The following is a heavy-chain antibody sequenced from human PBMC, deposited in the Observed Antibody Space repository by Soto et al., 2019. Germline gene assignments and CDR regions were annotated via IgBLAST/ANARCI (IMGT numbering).Heavy chain of an antibody. CDR2: IDPSDSYT. Sequence: GESLKISCKGSGYSFTSYWISWVRQMPGKGLEWMGRIDPSDSYTNYSPSFQGHVTISADKSISTAYLQWSSLKASDTAMYYCASSRNYYGSGSNDAFDIWGQGTMVTVSS. D-gene: IGHD3-10*01. CDR1: GYSFTSYW. CDR3: ASSRNYYGSGSNDAFDI. V-gene: IGHV5-10-1*01. J-gene: IGHJ3*02.